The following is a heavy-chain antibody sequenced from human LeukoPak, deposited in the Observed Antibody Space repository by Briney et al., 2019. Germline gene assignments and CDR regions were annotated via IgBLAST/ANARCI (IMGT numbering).Heavy chain of an antibody. CDR2: IYYSGST. CDR1: GGSISSSSYY. V-gene: IGHV4-39*07. CDR3: ARDLGYSGFDWAP. J-gene: IGHJ5*02. Sequence: SETLSLTCTVSGGSISSSSYYWGWIRQPPGKGLEWIGSIYYSGSTYYNPTLKSRVTISVDTSKNQFSLNLTSVTAADAAVYYCARDLGYSGFDWAPWGQGTLVTVSS. D-gene: IGHD5-12*01.